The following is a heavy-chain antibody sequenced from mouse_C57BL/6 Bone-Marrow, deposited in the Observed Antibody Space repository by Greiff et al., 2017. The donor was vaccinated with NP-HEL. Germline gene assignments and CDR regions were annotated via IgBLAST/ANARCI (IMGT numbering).Heavy chain of an antibody. CDR3: ARQGHYGSSSWFAY. Sequence: EVMLVESGGDLVKPGGSLKLSCAASGFTFSSYGMSWVRQTPDKRLEWVATISSGGSYTYYPDSVKGRFTISRDNAKNTLYLQMSSLKSEDTAMYYCARQGHYGSSSWFAYWGQGTLVTVSA. CDR2: ISSGGSYT. D-gene: IGHD1-1*01. V-gene: IGHV5-6*01. J-gene: IGHJ3*01. CDR1: GFTFSSYG.